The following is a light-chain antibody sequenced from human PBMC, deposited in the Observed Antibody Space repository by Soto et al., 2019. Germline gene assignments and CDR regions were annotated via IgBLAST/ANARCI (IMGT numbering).Light chain of an antibody. CDR3: QQANSFPRT. V-gene: IGKV1-12*01. CDR2: AAY. Sequence: DIQLTQSPSTLSASVGDRVTITCRASQSVSSWLAWYQQKPGKAHDRLIYAAYNLQSGVQARFSASRSGTDFTLTIKSLQPEDFATYFCQQANSFPRTFGQGTRLEIK. CDR1: QSVSSW. J-gene: IGKJ5*01.